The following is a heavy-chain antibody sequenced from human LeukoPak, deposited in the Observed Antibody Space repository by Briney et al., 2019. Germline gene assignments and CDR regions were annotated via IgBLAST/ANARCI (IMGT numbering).Heavy chain of an antibody. CDR1: GFTFSSYS. V-gene: IGHV3-21*01. J-gene: IGHJ4*02. D-gene: IGHD3-16*01. CDR3: ARDGGRTASGFRPHYFDY. CDR2: ISSSSSYI. Sequence: PGGSLRLSCAASGFTFSSYSMNWVRQAPGKGLEWVSSISSSSSYIYYADSVKGRFTISRDNAKNSLYLQMNSLRAVDTAVYYCARDGGRTASGFRPHYFDYWGQGALVIVSS.